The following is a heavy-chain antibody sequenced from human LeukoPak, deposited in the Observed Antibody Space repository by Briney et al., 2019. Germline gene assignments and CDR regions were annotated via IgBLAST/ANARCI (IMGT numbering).Heavy chain of an antibody. D-gene: IGHD4-11*01. CDR2: FKTKYNQV. J-gene: IGHJ4*02. V-gene: IGHV3-23*05. CDR1: GFTFNDYA. Sequence: GGSLRLSCVASGFTFNDYAMNWVRQAPGKGLEWVSTFKTKYNQVYYAESVRGRFTISTDNSKNTVFLQMNSLGAEDTALYYCARSVPDYTRFDYWGQGALVTVS. CDR3: ARSVPDYTRFDY.